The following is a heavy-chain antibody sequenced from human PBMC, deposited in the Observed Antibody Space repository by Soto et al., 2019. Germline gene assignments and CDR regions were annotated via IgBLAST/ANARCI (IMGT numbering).Heavy chain of an antibody. J-gene: IGHJ4*02. D-gene: IGHD6-13*01. V-gene: IGHV1-69*13. Sequence: ASVKVSCKASGGTFSSYRINWVRQAPGQGLEWVGGIVPIYRTADYAQKFQGRVTITADESARTAYMELRSLKSRDTAAYYCARDSGAKLSSSWGQGTLVTVSS. CDR1: GGTFSSYR. CDR3: ARDSGAKLSSS. CDR2: IVPIYRTA.